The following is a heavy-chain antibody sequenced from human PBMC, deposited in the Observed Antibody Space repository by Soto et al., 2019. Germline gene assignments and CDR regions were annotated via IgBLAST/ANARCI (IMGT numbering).Heavy chain of an antibody. CDR1: GFTFDDYA. Sequence: PGGSLRLSCAASGFTFDDYAMHWVRQAPGKGLEWVSGISWNSGSIGYADSVKGRFTISRDNAKNSLYLQMNSLRAEDTALYYYEKGGASGDYFRGFDYWGKGPLVTVPS. D-gene: IGHD4-17*01. CDR3: EKGGASGDYFRGFDY. J-gene: IGHJ4*02. V-gene: IGHV3-9*01. CDR2: ISWNSGSI.